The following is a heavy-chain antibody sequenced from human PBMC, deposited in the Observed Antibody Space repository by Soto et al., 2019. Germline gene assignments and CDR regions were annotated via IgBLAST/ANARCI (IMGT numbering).Heavy chain of an antibody. CDR3: ASSYGLGCRAFDY. Sequence: QVQLVQSGAEVKRPGSSVKVSCKASGDTFNFYSINWVRQAPGLGLEWMGRVNPIVSMSNYAQKFQGRVTMTADKSTSIAYMALSSLLSEDTAIYNCASSYGLGCRAFDYWGQGARVTVSS. V-gene: IGHV1-69*02. CDR2: VNPIVSMS. J-gene: IGHJ4*02. CDR1: GDTFNFYS. D-gene: IGHD3-10*01.